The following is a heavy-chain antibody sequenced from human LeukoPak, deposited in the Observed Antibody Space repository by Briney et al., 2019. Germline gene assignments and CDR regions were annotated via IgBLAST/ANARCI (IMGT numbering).Heavy chain of an antibody. V-gene: IGHV3-33*08. D-gene: IGHD6-19*01. CDR3: ARAPYSSGWYRFDY. Sequence: PGRSLRLSCAASGFTFSSYGMHWVRQAPGKGLEWVAVIWYDGSNKYFADSVKGRFTISRDNSKNMVYLQMNSLRAEDTAVYYCARAPYSSGWYRFDYWGQGTLVTVSS. CDR1: GFTFSSYG. J-gene: IGHJ4*02. CDR2: IWYDGSNK.